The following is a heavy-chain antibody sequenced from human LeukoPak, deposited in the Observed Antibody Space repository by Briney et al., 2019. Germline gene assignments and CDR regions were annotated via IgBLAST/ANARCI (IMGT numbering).Heavy chain of an antibody. J-gene: IGHJ4*02. D-gene: IGHD6-19*01. CDR1: GFTFSSYA. Sequence: GGSLRLSCAASGFTFSSYAMHWVGQAPGKGLEWVAVISYDGSNKYYADSVKGRFTISRDNSKNTLYLQMNSLRAEDTAVYYCARALAVAGPFDYWGQGTLVTVSS. V-gene: IGHV3-30-3*01. CDR3: ARALAVAGPFDY. CDR2: ISYDGSNK.